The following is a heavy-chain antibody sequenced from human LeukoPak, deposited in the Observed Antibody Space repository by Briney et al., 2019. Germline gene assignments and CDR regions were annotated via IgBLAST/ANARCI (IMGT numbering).Heavy chain of an antibody. J-gene: IGHJ2*01. Sequence: GGSLRLSCAASGFTFSSYWMHWVRQAPGKGLVWVSRINSDGSSTSYADSVKGRFTISRDNAKNTLYLQMNSLRAEDTAVYYCAGGSYVNYWYFDLWGRGTLVTVSS. D-gene: IGHD1-26*01. CDR1: GFTFSSYW. V-gene: IGHV3-74*01. CDR3: AGGSYVNYWYFDL. CDR2: INSDGSST.